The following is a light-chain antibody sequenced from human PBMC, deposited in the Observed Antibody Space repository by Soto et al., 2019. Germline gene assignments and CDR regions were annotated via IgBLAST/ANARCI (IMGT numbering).Light chain of an antibody. CDR1: QDIQNA. CDR2: AAS. CDR3: LQHDTYVWT. V-gene: IGKV1-17*01. Sequence: DIQMTQSPSSLSASVGDRVTITCRASQDIQNALGWYQQKPGKAPKRLIYAASSLQSGVPSRFSGSRSGTEFTLTISSLQPEDFSTYYCLQHDTYVWTVGKGTKVDIK. J-gene: IGKJ1*01.